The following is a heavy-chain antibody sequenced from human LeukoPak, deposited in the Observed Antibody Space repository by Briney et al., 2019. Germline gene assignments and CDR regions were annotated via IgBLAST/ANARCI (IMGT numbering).Heavy chain of an antibody. J-gene: IGHJ1*01. CDR3: ARVVGAIIFAEYFQH. V-gene: IGHV1-18*01. CDR2: ISAYNGNT. CDR1: GYTFTSYG. D-gene: IGHD1-26*01. Sequence: ASVKVSCKASGYTFTSYGISWVRQAPGQGLEWMGWISAYNGNTNYAQKLQGRVTMTTDTSTSTAYMELRSLRSDDTAVYYCARVVGAIIFAEYFQHWGQGTLVTVSS.